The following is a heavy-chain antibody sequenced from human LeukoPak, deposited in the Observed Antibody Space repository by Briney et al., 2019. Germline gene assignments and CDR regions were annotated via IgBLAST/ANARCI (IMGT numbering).Heavy chain of an antibody. CDR3: ARRLYCSSTSCSYYFDY. J-gene: IGHJ4*02. CDR1: GFTFSSYS. D-gene: IGHD2-2*01. V-gene: IGHV3-21*01. CDR2: ISSSSCI. Sequence: GGSLRLSCAASGFTFSSYSMNWVRQAPGKGLEWVSSISSSSCIYYADSVKGRFTISRDNAKNSLYLQMNSLRAEDTAVYYCARRLYCSSTSCSYYFDYWGQGTLVTVSS.